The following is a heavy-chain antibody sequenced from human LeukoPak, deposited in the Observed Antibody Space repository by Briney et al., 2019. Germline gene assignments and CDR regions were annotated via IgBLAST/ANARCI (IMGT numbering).Heavy chain of an antibody. V-gene: IGHV5-51*01. CDR3: ARRSVQLERRDAFDI. Sequence: GESLKISCKGSGYSFTSYWIGWVRQMPGKGLEWMGIIYPGDSDTRYSPSFQGQVTISADKSISTAYLQWSSRKASDTAMYYCARRSVQLERRDAFDIWGQGTMVTVSS. J-gene: IGHJ3*02. D-gene: IGHD1-1*01. CDR1: GYSFTSYW. CDR2: IYPGDSDT.